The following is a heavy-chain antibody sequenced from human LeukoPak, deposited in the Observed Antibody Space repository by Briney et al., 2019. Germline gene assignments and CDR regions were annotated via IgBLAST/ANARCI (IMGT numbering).Heavy chain of an antibody. CDR2: IFTSGGT. CDR3: ARDLVAGRPHAFDI. D-gene: IGHD6-6*01. CDR1: GGSISNYY. J-gene: IGHJ3*02. Sequence: PSETLSLTCTVSGGSISNYYWSWIRQPAGKGLEWIGRIFTSGGTNYHPSLKSRVTISADTSKNQLSLKLTSVTAADTALYYCARDLVAGRPHAFDIWGQGTMVTVSS. V-gene: IGHV4-4*07.